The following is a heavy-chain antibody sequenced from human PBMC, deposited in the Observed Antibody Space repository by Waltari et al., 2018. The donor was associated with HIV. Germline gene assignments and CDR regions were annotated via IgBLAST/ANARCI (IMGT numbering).Heavy chain of an antibody. Sequence: EVQLVESGGGLIQPGGSLRLSCAASGLTVSSNYMSWVRQAPGKGLEWVSVIYSGGSTYYADSVKGRFTISRDNYKNTLYLKMNSLRAEDTAVYYCARESDIRYYGMDVWGQGTTVTVSS. CDR1: GLTVSSNY. J-gene: IGHJ6*02. V-gene: IGHV3-53*01. CDR2: IYSGGST. D-gene: IGHD2-15*01. CDR3: ARESDIRYYGMDV.